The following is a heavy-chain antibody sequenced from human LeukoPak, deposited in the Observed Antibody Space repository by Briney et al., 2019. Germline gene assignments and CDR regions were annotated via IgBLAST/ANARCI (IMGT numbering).Heavy chain of an antibody. CDR3: ARVEVSNGYYWPLDY. CDR1: GFALSDHY. V-gene: IGHV3-72*01. Sequence: GGSLRLSCAASGFALSDHYIDWVRQAPGKGLEWVGRSRDKTHSYTTEYAASVKGRFTISRDDLKNSLYLEMNSLKTEDTAVYYCARVEVSNGYYWPLDYWGQGTLVTVSS. J-gene: IGHJ4*02. CDR2: SRDKTHSYTT. D-gene: IGHD3-22*01.